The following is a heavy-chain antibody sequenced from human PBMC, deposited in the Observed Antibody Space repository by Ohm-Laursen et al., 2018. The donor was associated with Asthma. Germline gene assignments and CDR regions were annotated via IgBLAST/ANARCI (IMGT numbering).Heavy chain of an antibody. CDR3: ARDGPELPTELDY. CDR1: GFTFSDYY. D-gene: IGHD1-14*01. Sequence: SLRLSCTAPGFTFSDYYMSWIRQAPGKGLEWVSYISSSSGYTNYADSVKGRFTISRDNAKNSLYLQMNSLRAEDTAVYYCARDGPELPTELDYWGPGTLVTVSS. V-gene: IGHV3-11*06. CDR2: ISSSSGYT. J-gene: IGHJ4*02.